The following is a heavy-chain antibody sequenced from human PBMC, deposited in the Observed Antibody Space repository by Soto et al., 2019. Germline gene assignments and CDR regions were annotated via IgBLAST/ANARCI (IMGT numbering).Heavy chain of an antibody. CDR3: ARDPPGSLGYCSSTSCRGYSGYGAFDY. V-gene: IGHV3-30-3*01. Sequence: GGSLRLSCAASGFTISSNAMYWVRQAPGKGLEWVAVISYDGSNKYYADSVKGRFTISRDNSKNTLYLQMNSLRAEDTAVYYCARDPPGSLGYCSSTSCRGYSGYGAFDYWGQGTLVTVSS. CDR2: ISYDGSNK. D-gene: IGHD2-2*01. CDR1: GFTISSNA. J-gene: IGHJ4*02.